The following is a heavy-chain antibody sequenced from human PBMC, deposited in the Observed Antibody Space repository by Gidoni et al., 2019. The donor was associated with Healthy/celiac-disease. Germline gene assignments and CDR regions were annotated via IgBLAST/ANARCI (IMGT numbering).Heavy chain of an antibody. J-gene: IGHJ4*03. V-gene: IGHV3-30*04. CDR1: PVPSSHSI. Sequence: LVEPGGGVVVPWRSLGLPRALAPVPSSHSIFHWVRQVPGKGLEWVAAMSFDGSKYYADSMKGRITISRDSSTNSVYLQMNGLTPEDTALYYCAREGFNSGWCGGYDTWGRGTLVSVS. D-gene: IGHD3-3*01. CDR2: MSFDGSK. CDR3: AREGFNSGWCGGYDT.